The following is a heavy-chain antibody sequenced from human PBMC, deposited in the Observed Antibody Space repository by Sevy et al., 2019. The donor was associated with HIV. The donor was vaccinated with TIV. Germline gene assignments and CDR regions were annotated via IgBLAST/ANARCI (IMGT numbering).Heavy chain of an antibody. Sequence: GGSLRLSCAASGFTFSSYAMSWVRQAPGKGLEWVSAISGSGGSTYYADSVKGRFTISRDNSKNTLYLQMNSLRAEDTAVYYCAKDLPTSKTKHDAVDIWGQGTMVTVSS. CDR2: ISGSGGST. V-gene: IGHV3-23*01. CDR1: GFTFSSYA. D-gene: IGHD1-1*01. CDR3: AKDLPTSKTKHDAVDI. J-gene: IGHJ3*02.